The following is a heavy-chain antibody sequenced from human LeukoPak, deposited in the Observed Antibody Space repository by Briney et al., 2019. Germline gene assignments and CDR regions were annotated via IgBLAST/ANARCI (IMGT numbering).Heavy chain of an antibody. CDR3: AKEIRFLEWLLIDY. CDR2: ISGSGGST. V-gene: IGHV3-23*01. Sequence: GGSLRLSCAASGFTFSTYVMSWVRQAPGKGLEWVSAISGSGGSTYYADSVKGRFTISRDNSKNTLYLQMNSLRAEDTAVYYCAKEIRFLEWLLIDYWGQGTLVTVSS. D-gene: IGHD3-3*01. J-gene: IGHJ4*02. CDR1: GFTFSTYV.